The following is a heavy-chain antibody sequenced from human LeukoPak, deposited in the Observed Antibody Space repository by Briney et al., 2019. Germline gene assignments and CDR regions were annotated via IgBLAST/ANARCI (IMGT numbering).Heavy chain of an antibody. CDR1: GFTFSDYY. V-gene: IGHV3-11*04. CDR3: ASINYYYYMDV. Sequence: GGSLRLSCAASGFTFSDYYMSWIRQAPGKGLEWVSYISSSGSTIYYADSVKGRSTISRDNAKNSLYLQMNSLRAEDTAVYYCASINYYYYMDVWGKGTTVTVSS. J-gene: IGHJ6*03. CDR2: ISSSGSTI.